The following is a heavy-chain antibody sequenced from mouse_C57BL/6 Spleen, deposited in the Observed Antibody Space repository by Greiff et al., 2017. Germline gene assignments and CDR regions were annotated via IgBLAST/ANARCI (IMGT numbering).Heavy chain of an antibody. CDR3: ARKIYYGNAYYCDY. J-gene: IGHJ2*01. V-gene: IGHV1-69*01. CDR2: IDPADSST. D-gene: IGHD2-1*01. Sequence: VQLQQPGAELVMPGASVKLSCKASGYTFTSYWMHWVQQRPGQGLEWIGEIDPADSSTNYIHQFKGQSTLTVDKSSSTAYMQLSSLTSENSAVYYAARKIYYGNAYYCDYWGQGTTLTVSS. CDR1: GYTFTSYW.